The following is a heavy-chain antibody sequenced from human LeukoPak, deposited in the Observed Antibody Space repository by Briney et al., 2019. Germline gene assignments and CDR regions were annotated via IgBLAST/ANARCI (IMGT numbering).Heavy chain of an antibody. CDR1: GGSFSGYY. Sequence: SETLSLTCAVYGGSFSGYYWSWIRQPPGKGLEWIGEINHSGSTNYNPSLKSRVTISVDTSKNQFSLKLSSVTAADTAVYYCAREACSSTSCYTGWFDPWGQGTLVTVSS. V-gene: IGHV4-34*01. D-gene: IGHD2-2*02. J-gene: IGHJ5*02. CDR3: AREACSSTSCYTGWFDP. CDR2: INHSGST.